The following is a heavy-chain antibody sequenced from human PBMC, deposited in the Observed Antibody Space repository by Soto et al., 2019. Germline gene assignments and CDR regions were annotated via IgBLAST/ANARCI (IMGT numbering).Heavy chain of an antibody. J-gene: IGHJ4*02. D-gene: IGHD5-18*01. Sequence: QVHLVQSGAEVKQPGASVKVSCKASGYTFISYGFSWVRQAPGQGLEWMGWISGYNGNTNYAQKFQGRVTMTTDTSTIRAYMELRSLSSDDTAVYYCVRDETYSSYYFDYWGQGTPVTVSA. V-gene: IGHV1-18*01. CDR2: ISGYNGNT. CDR3: VRDETYSSYYFDY. CDR1: GYTFISYG.